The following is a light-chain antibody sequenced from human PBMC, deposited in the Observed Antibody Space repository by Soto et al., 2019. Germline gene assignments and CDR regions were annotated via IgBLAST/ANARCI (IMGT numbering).Light chain of an antibody. Sequence: DIQMTQSPSTLSASFGDRVTITCRASQGIRNDLSWYQQKPGKAPKLLIYKASTLKSGVPSRFSGSGSGTEFTLTISSLQPDDFATYYCQHYNSYSEAFGQGTKVDI. CDR1: QGIRND. V-gene: IGKV1-5*03. CDR2: KAS. J-gene: IGKJ1*01. CDR3: QHYNSYSEA.